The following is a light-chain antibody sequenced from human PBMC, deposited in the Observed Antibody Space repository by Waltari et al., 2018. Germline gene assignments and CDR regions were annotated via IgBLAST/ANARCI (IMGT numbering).Light chain of an antibody. CDR3: QQSYTTPPT. CDR1: QTIETY. V-gene: IGKV1-39*01. CDR2: SVS. Sequence: DVQMTQSPSSLSASVGDRVIITCRASQTIETYLNWYQQKPGFAPKLLIYSVSTLHSWVPSRFSGNRPGTDFTLTISSLQPEDFATYYCQQSYTTPPTFGGGTKIEV. J-gene: IGKJ4*01.